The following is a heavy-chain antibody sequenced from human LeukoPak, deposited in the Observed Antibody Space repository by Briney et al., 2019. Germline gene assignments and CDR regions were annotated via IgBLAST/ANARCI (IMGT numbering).Heavy chain of an antibody. Sequence: GGSLRLSCAASGFPFSNSWMSWVRQSPGKGLECVANIKEDGRETYYAESVKGRFTIYRDNAKNSLYLQLNSLRAADTAVYYCARHSSGYSWGQGTLVTVSS. J-gene: IGHJ4*02. D-gene: IGHD3-22*01. CDR2: IKEDGRET. CDR3: ARHSSGYS. V-gene: IGHV3-7*01. CDR1: GFPFSNSW.